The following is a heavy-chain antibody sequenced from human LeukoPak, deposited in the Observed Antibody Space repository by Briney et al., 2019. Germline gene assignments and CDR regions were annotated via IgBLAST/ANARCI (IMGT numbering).Heavy chain of an antibody. CDR2: ISDSGGDT. D-gene: IGHD3-22*01. Sequence: GGSLRLSCTASGFTFSNYGMAWVRQAPGKGLEWVSSISDSGGDTYYADSVKGRFTISRENAKNSVFLQMNNVRAGDTAVYYCVRGRNNNYYDDSGYYPYWGQGTLVTVSS. J-gene: IGHJ4*02. CDR1: GFTFSNYG. CDR3: VRGRNNNYYDDSGYYPY. V-gene: IGHV3-23*01.